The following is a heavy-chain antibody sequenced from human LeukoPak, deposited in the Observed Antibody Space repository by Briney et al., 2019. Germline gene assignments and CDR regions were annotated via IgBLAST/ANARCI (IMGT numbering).Heavy chain of an antibody. CDR3: ARGRVVRGVNYYFDY. V-gene: IGHV4-4*02. CDR1: GGSISSSNW. CDR2: IYHSGST. Sequence: SETLSLTCAVSGGSISSSNWWSWVRQPPGQGLEWIGEIYHSGSTNYNPSLKSRVTISVDKSKNQFSLKLSSVTAADTAVYYCARGRVVRGVNYYFDYWGQGTLVTVSS. J-gene: IGHJ4*02. D-gene: IGHD3-10*01.